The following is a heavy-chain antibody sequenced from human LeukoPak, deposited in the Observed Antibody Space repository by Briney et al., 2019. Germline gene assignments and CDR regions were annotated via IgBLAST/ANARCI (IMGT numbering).Heavy chain of an antibody. CDR3: ARVLKYYYDSSGYDDAFDI. D-gene: IGHD3-22*01. V-gene: IGHV1-2*02. Sequence: SVTVSCKACGYTFTGYFMQLVRHAPGPGLESRGCSKSNCCGTNYAQKFPGRVTMTRDTYISTAYMVLSRMRSYDTAVYYCARVLKYYYDSSGYDDAFDIWGQGPMVTVSS. J-gene: IGHJ3*02. CDR2: SKSNCCGT. CDR1: GYTFTGYF.